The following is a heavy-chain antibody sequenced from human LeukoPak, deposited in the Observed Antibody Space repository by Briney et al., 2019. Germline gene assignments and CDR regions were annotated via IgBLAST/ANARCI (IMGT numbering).Heavy chain of an antibody. CDR2: IYYSGST. CDR3: ARNRMATIVHDAYDI. D-gene: IGHD5-24*01. Sequence: SETLSLTCTVSDGSISSYYWSWLRQPPGKGLEWIGYIYYSGSTNYNPSLKSRVTISVDTSKNQFSLKLSSVTAADTAVYYCARNRMATIVHDAYDIWGQGTMVTVSS. CDR1: DGSISSYY. J-gene: IGHJ3*02. V-gene: IGHV4-59*01.